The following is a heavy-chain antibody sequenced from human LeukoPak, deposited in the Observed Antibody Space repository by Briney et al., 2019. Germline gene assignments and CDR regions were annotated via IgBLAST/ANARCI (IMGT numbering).Heavy chain of an antibody. V-gene: IGHV3-30-3*01. Sequence: GGPLRLSCAASGFAFSSYAMHWVRQVPGKGLDGVAIISHDGNNKFYTDSVKGRFTISRDNSKNTLYLQMNSLRPEDTAVYYCARDSRGSGGFDPWGQGTLVTVSS. CDR1: GFAFSSYA. J-gene: IGHJ5*02. CDR3: ARDSRGSGGFDP. CDR2: ISHDGNNK. D-gene: IGHD3-10*01.